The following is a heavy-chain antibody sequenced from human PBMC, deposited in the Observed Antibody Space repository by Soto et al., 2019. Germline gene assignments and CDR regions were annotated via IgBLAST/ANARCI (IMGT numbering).Heavy chain of an antibody. V-gene: IGHV3-30*18. CDR1: GFTFSSYG. D-gene: IGHD2-21*02. CDR3: AKEGHGGNSEAFDI. CDR2: ISYDGSNK. J-gene: IGHJ3*02. Sequence: PGGPLRLSCAASGFTFSSYGMHRVRQAPGKGLEWVAVISYDGSNKYYADSVKGRFTISRDNSKNTLYLQMNSLRAEDTAVYYCAKEGHGGNSEAFDIWGQGTMVTVSS.